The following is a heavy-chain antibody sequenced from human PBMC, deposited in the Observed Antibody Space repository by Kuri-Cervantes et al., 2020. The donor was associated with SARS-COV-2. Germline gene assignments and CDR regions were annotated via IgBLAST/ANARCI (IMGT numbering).Heavy chain of an antibody. D-gene: IGHD6-19*01. CDR3: ARILAVADSRENYFDY. CDR2: IFSNDEK. CDR1: GFSLSNARMG. Sequence: SGPTLVKPTETLTLTCTVSGFSLSNARMGVSWIRQPPGKALEWLAHIFSNDEKSYSTSLKSRLTISKDTSKSQVVLTMTNMDPVDTATYYCARILAVADSRENYFDYWGQGTLVTVSS. V-gene: IGHV2-26*01. J-gene: IGHJ4*02.